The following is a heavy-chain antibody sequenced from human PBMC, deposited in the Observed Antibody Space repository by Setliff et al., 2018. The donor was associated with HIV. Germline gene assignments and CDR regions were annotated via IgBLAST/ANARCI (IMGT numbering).Heavy chain of an antibody. V-gene: IGHV4-61*09. CDR1: GGSISSGNFY. CDR3: ARKKAALYYGLDV. Sequence: SETLSLTCSVSGGSISSGNFYWSWIRQPAGKGLEWIGHIYTSGNTNYNPSLKSRLTMSVDTSKNQFSLNLTSVTAPDTAVYYCARKKAALYYGLDVWGQGTPVTVSS. CDR2: IYTSGNT. D-gene: IGHD2-15*01. J-gene: IGHJ6*02.